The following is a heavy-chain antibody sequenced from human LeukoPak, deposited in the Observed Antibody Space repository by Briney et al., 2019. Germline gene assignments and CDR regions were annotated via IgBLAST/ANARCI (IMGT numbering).Heavy chain of an antibody. J-gene: IGHJ6*03. CDR2: INHSGST. V-gene: IGHV4-34*01. CDR1: GGSFSGYY. D-gene: IGHD2-21*01. CDR3: ARGVIRGMDV. Sequence: SETLSLTCAVYGGSFSGYYWSWIRQPPGKGLEWIGEINHSGSTNYNPSLKSRVTISVDTSENQFSLKLSSVTAADTAVYYCARGVIRGMDVWGKGTTVSVSS.